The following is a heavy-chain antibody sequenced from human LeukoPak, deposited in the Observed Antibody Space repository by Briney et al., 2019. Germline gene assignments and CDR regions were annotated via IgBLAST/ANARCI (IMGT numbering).Heavy chain of an antibody. CDR1: GGSISSGGYY. V-gene: IGHV4-31*03. CDR2: IYYSGST. J-gene: IGHJ3*02. Sequence: SQTLSLTCTVSGGSISSGGYYWSWIRQHPGKGLEWIGYIYYSGSTYYNPSLKSRVTISVDTSKNQFSLKLSSVTAADTAVYYCARDLRGYDFWSGYYPNAFDIWGQGTMVTVSS. D-gene: IGHD3-3*01. CDR3: ARDLRGYDFWSGYYPNAFDI.